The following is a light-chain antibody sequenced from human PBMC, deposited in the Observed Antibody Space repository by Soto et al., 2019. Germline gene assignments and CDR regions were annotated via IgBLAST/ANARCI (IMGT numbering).Light chain of an antibody. CDR3: QQYGSSPLT. J-gene: IGKJ5*01. CDR1: QSVSSSY. CDR2: GAS. Sequence: EVVLTQSPCTVSLSPGERATLSGRASQSVSSSYLAWYQQKPGQAPRLLIYGASSRATGIPDRFSGSGSGTDFTLTISSLQPEDFAVYYCQQYGSSPLTFGQGTRLEIK. V-gene: IGKV3-20*01.